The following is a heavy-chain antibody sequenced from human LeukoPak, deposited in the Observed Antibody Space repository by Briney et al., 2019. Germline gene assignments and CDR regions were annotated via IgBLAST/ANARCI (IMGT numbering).Heavy chain of an antibody. D-gene: IGHD3-3*01. J-gene: IGHJ6*04. CDR3: ARQSQRFFLKSGMDV. CDR2: INHSGST. V-gene: IGHV4-34*01. Sequence: SETLSLTCAVYGGSFSGYYWSWIRQPPGKGLEWIGEINHSGSTNYNPSLKSRVTISVDTSKNQFSLKLSSVTAADTAVYYCARQSQRFFLKSGMDVWGKGTTVTVSS. CDR1: GGSFSGYY.